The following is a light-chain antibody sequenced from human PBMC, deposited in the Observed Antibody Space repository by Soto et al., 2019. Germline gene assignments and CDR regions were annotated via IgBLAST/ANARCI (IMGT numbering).Light chain of an antibody. CDR3: QQYGTSEII. CDR2: DTS. V-gene: IGKV3-20*01. J-gene: IGKJ5*01. CDR1: QSVSSSS. Sequence: EIVLTQSPGTLYLSPGERATLSCRASQSVSSSSLAWYQQRPGQAPRLLIYDTSSRATGVPDRYSASGSGTDFTLTISRLEPEDFAVFFCQQYGTSEIIFGQGTRLEI.